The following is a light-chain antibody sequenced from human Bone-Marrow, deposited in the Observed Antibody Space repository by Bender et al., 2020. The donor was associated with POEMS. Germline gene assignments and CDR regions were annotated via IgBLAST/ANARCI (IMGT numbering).Light chain of an antibody. CDR3: SSYTRSTSYV. CDR2: DVT. V-gene: IGLV2-14*03. CDR1: SSDVAGYNY. Sequence: QSALTQPASVSASPGQSITISCTGTSSDVAGYNYVSWYQQHPDKAPKLMIYDVTSRPSGVSSRFSGSKSGNTASLTISGLQAEDEADYYCSSYTRSTSYVFGSGTKVTVL. J-gene: IGLJ1*01.